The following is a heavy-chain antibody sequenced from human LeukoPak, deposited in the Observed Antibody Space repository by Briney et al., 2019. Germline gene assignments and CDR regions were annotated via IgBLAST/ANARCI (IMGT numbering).Heavy chain of an antibody. V-gene: IGHV4-59*08. CDR2: IYYSGST. Sequence: PSETLSLTCTVSGGSISSYYWSWIRQPPGKGLEWIGYIYYSGSTNYNPSLKSRVTISVDSSKNHFSLKLSSVTAADTAVYYCARAQVGIVGATEFAYWDQGTLVTVSS. CDR1: GGSISSYY. CDR3: ARAQVGIVGATEFAY. D-gene: IGHD1-26*01. J-gene: IGHJ4*02.